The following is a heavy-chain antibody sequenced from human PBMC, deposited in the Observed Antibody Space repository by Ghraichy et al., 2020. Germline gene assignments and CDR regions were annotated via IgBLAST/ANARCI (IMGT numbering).Heavy chain of an antibody. CDR3: AKERDTSGYYSFRGDYYGMDV. CDR1: GFTFSRFV. V-gene: IGHV3-30*18. CDR2: TSYDGSNK. Sequence: GGSLRLSCAASGFTFSRFVMHWVRQAPGKGLEWVAVTSYDGSNKFYGGSVQGRFTISRDNSKNTLYLQMNYLRPEDTAVYYCAKERDTSGYYSFRGDYYGMDVWGQGTTVTVSS. J-gene: IGHJ6*02. D-gene: IGHD3-22*01.